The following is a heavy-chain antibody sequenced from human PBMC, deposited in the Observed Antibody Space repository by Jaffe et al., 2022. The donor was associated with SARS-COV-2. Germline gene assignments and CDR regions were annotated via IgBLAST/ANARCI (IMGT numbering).Heavy chain of an antibody. J-gene: IGHJ4*02. CDR1: AGSIRSSSFY. D-gene: IGHD5-12*01. CDR2: IYYSGST. Sequence: QLQLQESGPGLVKPSETLSLTCTVFAGSIRSSSFYWGWVRQPPGKGLEWIGSIYYSGSTYYNSSLKSRVTISVDTSKNQFSLKLNSVTAADTAVYYCARASHIGGHSDYGNDYWGQGTLVTVSS. V-gene: IGHV4-39*01. CDR3: ARASHIGGHSDYGNDY.